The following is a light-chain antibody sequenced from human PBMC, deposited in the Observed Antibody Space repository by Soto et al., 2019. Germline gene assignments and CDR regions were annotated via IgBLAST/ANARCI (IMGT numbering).Light chain of an antibody. J-gene: IGKJ1*01. V-gene: IGKV3-20*01. Sequence: EIVLTQSPGTLSSSPGDRATLSCRASQSVRNSLLAWYQQKPGQPPRLLIYDASTRATATPERFSGSGSGTDFTLTISRLEPEDFAVYYCHQYDTIVQTFGQGTKVDIK. CDR3: HQYDTIVQT. CDR2: DAS. CDR1: QSVRNSL.